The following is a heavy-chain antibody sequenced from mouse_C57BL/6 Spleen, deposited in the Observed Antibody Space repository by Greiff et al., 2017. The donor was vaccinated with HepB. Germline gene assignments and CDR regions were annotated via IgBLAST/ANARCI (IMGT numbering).Heavy chain of an antibody. V-gene: IGHV1-16*01. D-gene: IGHD1-1*01. Sequence: EVQLQQSGPKVVNAGASVKLSCKSSGYSFSRYKMECVKQSHVKSLEWIEHINLFNGITNYNGNFKSKATLTVDISSSTAYMELSRLTSEDSEVYYCARGITTVVGEAMDYWGQGTSVTVSS. CDR2: INLFNGIT. CDR3: ARGITTVVGEAMDY. J-gene: IGHJ4*01. CDR1: GYSFSRYK.